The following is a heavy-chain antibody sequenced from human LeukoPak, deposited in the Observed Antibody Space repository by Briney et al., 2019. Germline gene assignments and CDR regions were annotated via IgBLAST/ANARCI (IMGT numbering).Heavy chain of an antibody. Sequence: GGSLRLSCAASGFTFSSYAMSWVRQAPGKGLEWVSSISSSSSYIYYADSVKGRFTISRDNAKNSLYLQMNSLRAEDTAVYYCARASLLWFGRQEAFDIWGQGSMVTVSS. CDR1: GFTFSSYA. V-gene: IGHV3-21*01. CDR3: ARASLLWFGRQEAFDI. J-gene: IGHJ3*02. D-gene: IGHD3-10*01. CDR2: ISSSSSYI.